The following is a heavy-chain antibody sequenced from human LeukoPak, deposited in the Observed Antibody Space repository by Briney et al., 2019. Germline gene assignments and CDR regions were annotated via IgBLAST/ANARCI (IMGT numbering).Heavy chain of an antibody. J-gene: IGHJ4*02. Sequence: GGSLRLSCAASGFAFNNYVMTWVRQAPGKGLDWFSAISGSGDSTYYADSVKGRFTISRDSSKSTLYLQMTSLTAEDTAVYYCAKGSGASRPYYLDYWGRGTLVTVSS. CDR1: GFAFNNYV. V-gene: IGHV3-23*01. D-gene: IGHD3-10*01. CDR2: ISGSGDST. CDR3: AKGSGASRPYYLDY.